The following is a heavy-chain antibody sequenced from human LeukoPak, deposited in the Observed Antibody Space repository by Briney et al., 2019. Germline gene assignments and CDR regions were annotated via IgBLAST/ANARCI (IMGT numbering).Heavy chain of an antibody. CDR3: ARGRGYSYGSNDY. D-gene: IGHD5-18*01. CDR1: GFTFSSYA. Sequence: GGSLRLSCAASGFTFSSYAMHWVRQAPGKGLEWVAVISYDGSNKYYADSVKGRFTISRDNSKNTLYLQMSSLRAEDTAVYYCARGRGYSYGSNDYRGQGTLVSVSS. CDR2: ISYDGSNK. J-gene: IGHJ4*02. V-gene: IGHV3-30-3*01.